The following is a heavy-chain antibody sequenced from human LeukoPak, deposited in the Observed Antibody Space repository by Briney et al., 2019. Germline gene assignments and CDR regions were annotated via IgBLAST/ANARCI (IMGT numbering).Heavy chain of an antibody. CDR2: IYHSGST. J-gene: IGHJ3*02. Sequence: SETLSLTCAVSGGSISSGGYSWSWIRQPPGKGLEWIGYIYHSGSTYYNPSLKSRVTISVDRSKNQFSLKRSSVTAADTAVYYCARVWSYYYDSSGPHDAFDIWGQGTMVTVSS. CDR1: GGSISSGGYS. D-gene: IGHD3-22*01. V-gene: IGHV4-30-2*01. CDR3: ARVWSYYYDSSGPHDAFDI.